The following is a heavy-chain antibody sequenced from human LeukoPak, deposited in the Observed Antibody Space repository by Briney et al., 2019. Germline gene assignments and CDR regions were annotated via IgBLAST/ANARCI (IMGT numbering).Heavy chain of an antibody. V-gene: IGHV3-23*01. Sequence: GGSLRLSCAASGFTFSSYAMSWVRQAPGKGLEWVSAISGSGGSTYYADSVKGRFTISRDNSKNTLYLQMNSLRAEDTAVYYCERGGGIYGLWDYWGQGTLVTVSS. D-gene: IGHD1-26*01. CDR1: GFTFSSYA. CDR3: ERGGGIYGLWDY. CDR2: ISGSGGST. J-gene: IGHJ4*02.